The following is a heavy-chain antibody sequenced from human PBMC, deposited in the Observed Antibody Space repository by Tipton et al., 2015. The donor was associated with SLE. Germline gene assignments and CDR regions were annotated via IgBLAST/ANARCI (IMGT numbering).Heavy chain of an antibody. V-gene: IGHV4-34*01. CDR3: ARGAKERITLVRVRPYYFDY. D-gene: IGHD3-10*01. J-gene: IGHJ4*01. Sequence: TLSLTCAVYGGSFSGYYWRWIRQPPGKGLEWIGEINPSGITNYNPPLKSRVTISVDTSKNQLSLKLTSVTAADTSVYYCARGAKERITLVRVRPYYFDYWGQGSLVTVSS. CDR2: INPSGIT. CDR1: GGSFSGYY.